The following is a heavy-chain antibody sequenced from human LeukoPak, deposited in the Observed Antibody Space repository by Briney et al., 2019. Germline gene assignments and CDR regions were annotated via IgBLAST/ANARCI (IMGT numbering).Heavy chain of an antibody. CDR3: ARAPYSGSSRSGAFDI. CDR1: GGTFSSYA. V-gene: IGHV1-69*05. Sequence: SVKVSCKASGGTFSSYAISWVRQAPGQGLEWMGRIIPIFGTANYAQKFQGRVTITTDESTSTAYMELSSLRSEDTAVYYCARAPYSGSSRSGAFDIWGQGTMVTVSS. D-gene: IGHD1-26*01. J-gene: IGHJ3*02. CDR2: IIPIFGTA.